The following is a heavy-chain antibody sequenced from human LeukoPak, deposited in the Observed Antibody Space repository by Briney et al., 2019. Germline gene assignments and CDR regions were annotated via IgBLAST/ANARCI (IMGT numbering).Heavy chain of an antibody. Sequence: SETLSLTCTVSGGSISSGGNYWTWIRQNPGKGLEWIGYINYSGNAYYNPSLKSRVTISVDTSKNQFSLKLSSVTAADTAVYYCARLERPGYWGQGTLVTVSS. D-gene: IGHD1-1*01. CDR1: GGSISSGGNY. CDR3: ARLERPGY. J-gene: IGHJ4*02. V-gene: IGHV4-31*03. CDR2: INYSGNA.